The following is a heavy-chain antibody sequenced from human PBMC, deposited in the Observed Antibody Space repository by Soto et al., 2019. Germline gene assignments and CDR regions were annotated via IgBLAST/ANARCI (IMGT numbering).Heavy chain of an antibody. J-gene: IGHJ6*04. CDR3: ARDRDCSSTSCFVRYYYGMDV. CDR2: IWYDGSNK. D-gene: IGHD2-2*01. CDR1: GFTFSSYG. Sequence: GGSLRLSCAASGFTFSSYGMHWVRQAPGKGLEWVAVIWYDGSNKYYADSVKGRFTISRDNSKNTLYLQMNSLRAEDTAVYYCARDRDCSSTSCFVRYYYGMDVWCKGTTVTVST. V-gene: IGHV3-33*01.